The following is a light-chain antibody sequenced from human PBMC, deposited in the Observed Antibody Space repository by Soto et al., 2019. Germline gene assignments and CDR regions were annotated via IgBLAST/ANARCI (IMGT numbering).Light chain of an antibody. Sequence: DIQMTQSPSSLSASVGDRVTITCRASQGIGIWLAWYQHKPGKAPNLLIYAASSLQRGVPSRFSGSGSGTDFRLTISSLQPEDFATYYCQQASAFPRTFGQGTKVEMK. V-gene: IGKV1-12*01. CDR3: QQASAFPRT. CDR1: QGIGIW. J-gene: IGKJ1*01. CDR2: AAS.